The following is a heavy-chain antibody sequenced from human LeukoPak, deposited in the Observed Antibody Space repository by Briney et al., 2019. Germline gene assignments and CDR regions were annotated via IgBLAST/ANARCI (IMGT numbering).Heavy chain of an antibody. CDR2: IYYSGST. V-gene: IGHV4-39*07. Sequence: KASETLSLTCTVSGGSISSSSYYWGWIRQPPGKGLEWIGSIYYSGSTYYNPSLKSRVTISVDTSKNQFSLKLSSVTAADTAVYYCARSAARRDGYRGVDYWGQGTLVTVSS. CDR1: GGSISSSSYY. J-gene: IGHJ4*02. D-gene: IGHD5-24*01. CDR3: ARSAARRDGYRGVDY.